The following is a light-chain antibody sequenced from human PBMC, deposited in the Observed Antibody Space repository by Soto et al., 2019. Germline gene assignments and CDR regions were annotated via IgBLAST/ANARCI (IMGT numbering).Light chain of an antibody. V-gene: IGLV2-14*01. Sequence: QSALTQPASVSGSPGQSITISCTGSSSDVGGYNYVSWYQQHPGKAPKLMIYDVSNRPSGVSNRFSGSKFGNTASLTISGRQAEDEADYYCSSYTSSRDVVFGGGTKLTVL. CDR1: SSDVGGYNY. CDR2: DVS. CDR3: SSYTSSRDVV. J-gene: IGLJ2*01.